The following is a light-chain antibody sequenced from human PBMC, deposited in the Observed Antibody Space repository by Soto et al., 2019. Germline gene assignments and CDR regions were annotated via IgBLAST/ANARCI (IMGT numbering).Light chain of an antibody. V-gene: IGKV3-15*01. CDR2: GAS. J-gene: IGKJ2*02. CDR1: QSVNSN. CDR3: QQYNNWPPGT. Sequence: EIVMTQSPATLSVSPGERVTLSCRASQSVNSNLAWYQLKPGQAPRILIYGASTRATGIPARISGSGSGTEFTLTIRSLQSEDVAVYFCQQYNNWPPGTFGQGTKLQIK.